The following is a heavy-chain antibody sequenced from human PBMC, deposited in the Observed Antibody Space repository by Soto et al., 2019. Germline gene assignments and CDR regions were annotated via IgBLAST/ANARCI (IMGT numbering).Heavy chain of an antibody. J-gene: IGHJ4*02. Sequence: EVQLEESGGGLVQPGGSLRLSCAASEFIFSDYWMNWVRQAPGKGLEWVASINQDGGDKKYVDSVKGRFTISRDNAKNSLYLQMASLRAEDTAVYYCARDGVAPGLYFDFWAREPWSPSP. V-gene: IGHV3-7*05. CDR1: EFIFSDYW. CDR3: ARDGVAPGLYFDF. CDR2: INQDGGDK. D-gene: IGHD6-13*01.